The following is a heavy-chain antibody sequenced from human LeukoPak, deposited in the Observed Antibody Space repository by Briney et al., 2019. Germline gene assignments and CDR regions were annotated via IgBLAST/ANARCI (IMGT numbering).Heavy chain of an antibody. D-gene: IGHD1-14*01. V-gene: IGHV4-59*01. CDR2: IHYSGST. CDR1: GGSISSYY. J-gene: IGHJ4*02. CDR3: ARGGSNVDY. Sequence: SETLSLTCTVSGGSISSYYWSWIRQPPGKGLEWIGYIHYSGSTKYNPSLKGRVTILVDTSKNQFSLKLSSVTAADTAVYYCARGGSNVDYWGQGTLVTVSS.